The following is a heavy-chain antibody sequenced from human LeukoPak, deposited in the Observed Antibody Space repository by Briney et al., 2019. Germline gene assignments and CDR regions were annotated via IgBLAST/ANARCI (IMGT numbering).Heavy chain of an antibody. D-gene: IGHD3-22*01. Sequence: SETLSLTCTVSGGSISSYYWSWIRQPPGKGLEWIGYIYYSGSTNYNPSLKSRVTISVDTSKNQFSLKLSSVTAADTAVYYCARGSGSFRLYYYDSSWFDPWGQGTLVTVSS. CDR1: GGSISSYY. CDR2: IYYSGST. J-gene: IGHJ5*02. V-gene: IGHV4-59*01. CDR3: ARGSGSFRLYYYDSSWFDP.